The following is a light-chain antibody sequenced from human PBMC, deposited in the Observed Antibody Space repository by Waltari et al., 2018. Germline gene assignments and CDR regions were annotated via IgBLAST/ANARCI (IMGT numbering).Light chain of an antibody. CDR1: KYKVGDQG. V-gene: IGLV10-54*04. Sequence: QAGLTQPHSGSKGLRDTATPTCTGNKYKVGDQGDAWLHEHQGHTPKHLSFRNNNRPSGISERFSASRSGNTISLTITGLQPEDEADYYCSTWDSSLGVWMFGGGTKLTVL. CDR2: RNN. J-gene: IGLJ3*02. CDR3: STWDSSLGVWM.